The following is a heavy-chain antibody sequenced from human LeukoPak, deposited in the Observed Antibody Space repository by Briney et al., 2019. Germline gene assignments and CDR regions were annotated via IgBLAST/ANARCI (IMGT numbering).Heavy chain of an antibody. J-gene: IGHJ4*02. V-gene: IGHV3-30*04. CDR2: ISYDRSNK. CDR3: ARGKRGYCSSTSCYSGVLALDY. Sequence: GGSLRLSCAASGFTFSSYAMHWVRQAPGKGLEWVAVISYDRSNKYYADSVKGRFTISRDNSKNTLYLQMNSLRAEDTAAYYCARGKRGYCSSTSCYSGVLALDYWGQGTLVTVSS. CDR1: GFTFSSYA. D-gene: IGHD2-2*01.